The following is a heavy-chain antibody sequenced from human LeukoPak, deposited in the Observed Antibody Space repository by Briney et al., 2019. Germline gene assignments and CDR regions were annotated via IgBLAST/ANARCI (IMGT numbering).Heavy chain of an antibody. V-gene: IGHV3-21*01. D-gene: IGHD2-15*01. CDR3: AGDRTSGCSGGSCYNGGFDY. Sequence: GGSLRLSCAASGFTFSSYSMNWVRQAPGKGLEWVSSISSSSSYIYYADSVKGRFTISRDNAKNSLYLQMNSLRAEDTAVYYCAGDRTSGCSGGSCYNGGFDYWGQGILVTVSS. CDR1: GFTFSSYS. J-gene: IGHJ4*02. CDR2: ISSSSSYI.